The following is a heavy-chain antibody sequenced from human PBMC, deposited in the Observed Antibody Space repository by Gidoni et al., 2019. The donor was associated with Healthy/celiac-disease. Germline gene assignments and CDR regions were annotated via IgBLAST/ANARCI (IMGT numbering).Heavy chain of an antibody. J-gene: IGHJ4*02. CDR3: AREGGNYANYFDY. Sequence: EVQLVETGGGLIQPGGSLRLSCSASGFTVSSNYMSWVRQAPGKGLEWVSVIYSGGSTYYADSVKGRFTIFRDNSKNTLYLQMNSLRAEDTAVYYCAREGGNYANYFDYWGQGTLVTVSS. D-gene: IGHD1-26*01. V-gene: IGHV3-53*02. CDR1: GFTVSSNY. CDR2: IYSGGST.